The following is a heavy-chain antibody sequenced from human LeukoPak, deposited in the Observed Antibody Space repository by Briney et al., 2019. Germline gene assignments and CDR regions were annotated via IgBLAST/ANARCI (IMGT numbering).Heavy chain of an antibody. J-gene: IGHJ4*02. D-gene: IGHD2-15*01. V-gene: IGHV3-30*03. CDR3: ARQERGGSCYS. Sequence: GRSLRLSCAASGFTFSSYGMHWVRQAPGKGLEWVAVISYDGSNKYYADSVKGRFTISRDNSKNTLYLQMNSLRAEDTAVYYCARQERGGSCYSWGQGTLVTVSS. CDR2: ISYDGSNK. CDR1: GFTFSSYG.